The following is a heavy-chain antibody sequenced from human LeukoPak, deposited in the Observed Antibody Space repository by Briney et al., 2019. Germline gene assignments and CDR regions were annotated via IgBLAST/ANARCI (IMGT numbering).Heavy chain of an antibody. Sequence: GSLRLSCAASGFTFSSYAMHWVRLAPGKELDWVAVIWYDGSYKYYADSVKGRFTISRDNSKNTLYLQMNSLRAEDTAVYYCAKDLYYYDSSGSDDAFDIWGQGTMVTVSS. D-gene: IGHD3-22*01. J-gene: IGHJ3*02. CDR2: IWYDGSYK. CDR1: GFTFSSYA. CDR3: AKDLYYYDSSGSDDAFDI. V-gene: IGHV3-33*06.